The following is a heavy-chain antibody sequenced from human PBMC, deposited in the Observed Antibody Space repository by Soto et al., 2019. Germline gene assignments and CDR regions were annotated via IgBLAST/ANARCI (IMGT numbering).Heavy chain of an antibody. J-gene: IGHJ4*02. Sequence: QVQLVQSGAEVKKPGASVKVSCKASGYTFTSFGISWVRQAPGQGLEWMRWIRDYNGNTDYAQKFQGRVTMTTDTSTNTVYMEMRSLRSDDTAMYYCARDRSSSDYWGQGTLVTVSS. CDR3: ARDRSSSDY. CDR2: IRDYNGNT. CDR1: GYTFTSFG. V-gene: IGHV1-18*01.